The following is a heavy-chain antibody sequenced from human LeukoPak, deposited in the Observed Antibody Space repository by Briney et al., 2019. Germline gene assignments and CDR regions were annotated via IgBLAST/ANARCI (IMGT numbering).Heavy chain of an antibody. Sequence: SETLSLTCTVSGGSISSSSYYWGWIRQPPGKGLEWIGSIYYSGSTYYNPSLKSRVTISVDTSKNQFSLKLSSVTAADTAVYYCAAQTPYSSSWYGSIGYWGQGTLVTVSS. CDR3: AAQTPYSSSWYGSIGY. CDR1: GGSISSSSYY. CDR2: IYYSGST. D-gene: IGHD6-13*01. J-gene: IGHJ4*02. V-gene: IGHV4-39*01.